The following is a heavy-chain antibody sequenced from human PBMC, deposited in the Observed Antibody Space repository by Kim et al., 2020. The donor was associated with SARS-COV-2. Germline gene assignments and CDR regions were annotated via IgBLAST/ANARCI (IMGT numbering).Heavy chain of an antibody. CDR2: INHSGST. CDR1: GGSFSGYY. Sequence: SETLSLTCAVYGGSFSGYYWSWIRQPPGKGLEWIGEINHSGSTNYNPSLKSRVTISVDTSKNQFSLKLSSVTAADTAVYYCARVRGVTVLLGYYYYGMDFWGQGTTVTVSS. V-gene: IGHV4-34*01. D-gene: IGHD3-10*01. J-gene: IGHJ6*02. CDR3: ARVRGVTVLLGYYYYGMDF.